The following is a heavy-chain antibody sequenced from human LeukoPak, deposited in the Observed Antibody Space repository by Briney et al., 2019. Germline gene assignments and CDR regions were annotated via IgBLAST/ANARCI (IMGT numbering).Heavy chain of an antibody. J-gene: IGHJ4*02. CDR3: AKGGARLGYDFWSGYHDY. D-gene: IGHD3-3*01. CDR1: GFTFDDYA. V-gene: IGHV3-9*01. Sequence: GGSLRLSCAASGFTFDDYAMHWVRQAPGKGLEWVSGISWNSGSIGYADSVKGRFTISRDNAKNSLYLQMNSLRAEDTALYYCAKGGARLGYDFWSGYHDYWGQGTLVTVSS. CDR2: ISWNSGSI.